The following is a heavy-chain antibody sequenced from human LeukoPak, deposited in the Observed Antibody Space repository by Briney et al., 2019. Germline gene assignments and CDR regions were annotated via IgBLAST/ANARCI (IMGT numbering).Heavy chain of an antibody. CDR3: ARRGYYDSSGYYPPGGFDY. J-gene: IGHJ4*02. D-gene: IGHD3-22*01. CDR2: IYYSGST. Sequence: PSETLSLTCTVSGGSISSSSYYWGWIRQPPGKGLEWIGSIYYSGSTYYNPSLKSRVTISVDTSKNQFSLKLSSVTAADTAVYYCARRGYYDSSGYYPPGGFDYWGQGTLVTVSS. CDR1: GGSISSSSYY. V-gene: IGHV4-39*01.